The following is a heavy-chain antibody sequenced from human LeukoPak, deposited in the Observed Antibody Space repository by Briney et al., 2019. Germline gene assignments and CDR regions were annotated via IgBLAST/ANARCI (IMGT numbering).Heavy chain of an antibody. CDR3: AKDRSGGGDYYFGMDV. Sequence: GGSLRLSCAASGFTFSSYGMHWVRQAPGKGLEWLALIWDDGSKEKYADSVKGRFTISRDNSKNTLYLQMNSLRAEDTAVYYCAKDRSGGGDYYFGMDVWGPGTTVTVSS. CDR2: IWDDGSKE. CDR1: GFTFSSYG. V-gene: IGHV3-33*06. D-gene: IGHD6-19*01. J-gene: IGHJ6*02.